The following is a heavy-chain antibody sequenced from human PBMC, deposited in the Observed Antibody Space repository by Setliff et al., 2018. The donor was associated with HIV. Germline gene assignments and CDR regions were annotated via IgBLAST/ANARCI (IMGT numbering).Heavy chain of an antibody. CDR3: ARVAKNSGSYSGDY. D-gene: IGHD1-26*01. CDR2: ISWNSAYI. Sequence: GGSLRLSCIASKFTFDNYAMHWVRQAPGKGLEWVSGISWNSAYINYADSVKGRFTISRDNTKNSLYLQMKSLRAEDMALYYCARVAKNSGSYSGDYWGQGTLVTVSS. J-gene: IGHJ4*02. V-gene: IGHV3-9*03. CDR1: KFTFDNYA.